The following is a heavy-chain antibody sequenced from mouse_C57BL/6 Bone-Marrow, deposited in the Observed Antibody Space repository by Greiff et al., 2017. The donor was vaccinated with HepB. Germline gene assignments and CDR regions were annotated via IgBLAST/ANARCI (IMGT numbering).Heavy chain of an antibody. V-gene: IGHV1-59*01. CDR3: ARDYGSLYYYAMDD. CDR2: IDPSDSYT. J-gene: IGHJ4*01. D-gene: IGHD1-1*01. CDR1: GYTFTSYW. Sequence: QVQLKQPGAELVRPGTSVKLSCKASGYTFTSYWMHWVKQRPGQGLEWIGVIDPSDSYTNYNQKFKGKATLTVDTSSSTAYMQLSSLTSEDSAVYYCARDYGSLYYYAMDDWGQGTSVTVSS.